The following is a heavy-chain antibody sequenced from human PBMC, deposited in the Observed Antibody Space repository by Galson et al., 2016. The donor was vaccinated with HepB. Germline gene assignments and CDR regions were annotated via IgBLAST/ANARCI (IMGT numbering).Heavy chain of an antibody. CDR3: ARDDFGDSIDY. Sequence: SLRLSCAASGFTFSSYGMHWVRQAPGKGLEWVAVIWYDGSIKYYADSLKGRFTISRDNSKNTLYMQMNSLRAEDTAVYYCARDDFGDSIDYWGRGTPVTVSS. V-gene: IGHV3-33*01. D-gene: IGHD4-17*01. CDR1: GFTFSSYG. J-gene: IGHJ4*02. CDR2: IWYDGSIK.